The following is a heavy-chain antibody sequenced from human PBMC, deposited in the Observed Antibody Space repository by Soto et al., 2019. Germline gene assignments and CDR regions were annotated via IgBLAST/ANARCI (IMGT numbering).Heavy chain of an antibody. J-gene: IGHJ6*02. CDR2: IKSKTDGGTT. Sequence: PGGSLRLSCAASGFTFSNAWMNWVRQAPGKGLEWVGRIKSKTDGGTTDYAAPVKGRFTISRDDSKNTLYLQMNSLKTEDTAVYYCTTVYSSGVPYYYGMYVWGQGTTVTVSS. CDR1: GFTFSNAW. D-gene: IGHD3-22*01. CDR3: TTVYSSGVPYYYGMYV. V-gene: IGHV3-15*07.